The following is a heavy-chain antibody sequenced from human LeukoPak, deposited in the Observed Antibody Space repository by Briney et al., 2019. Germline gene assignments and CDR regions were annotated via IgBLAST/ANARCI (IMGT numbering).Heavy chain of an antibody. CDR3: ARAYSSSFNWFDP. Sequence: PSETLSLTCTVSGGSISSYYWSWIRQPPGKGLEWIGYIYYSGSTNYNPSLKSRVTISVDTSKNQFPLKLSSVTAADTAVYYCARAYSSSFNWFDPWGQGTLVTVSS. CDR2: IYYSGST. V-gene: IGHV4-59*01. D-gene: IGHD6-13*01. J-gene: IGHJ5*02. CDR1: GGSISSYY.